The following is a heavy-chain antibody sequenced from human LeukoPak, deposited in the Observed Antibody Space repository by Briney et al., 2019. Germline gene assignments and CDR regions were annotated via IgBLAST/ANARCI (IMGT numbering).Heavy chain of an antibody. J-gene: IGHJ4*02. Sequence: PGGSLRLSCAASGFTVSSNYMSWVRQAPGKGLEWVSVISGSGGSTYYADSVKGRFTISRDNSKNTLYLQMNSLRAEDTAVYYCAKGIPGYSSPFDYWGQGTLVTVSS. CDR2: ISGSGGST. D-gene: IGHD6-13*01. CDR3: AKGIPGYSSPFDY. V-gene: IGHV3-23*01. CDR1: GFTVSSNY.